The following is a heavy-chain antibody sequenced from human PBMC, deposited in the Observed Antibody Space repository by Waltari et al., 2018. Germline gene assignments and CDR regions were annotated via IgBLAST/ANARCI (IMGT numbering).Heavy chain of an antibody. V-gene: IGHV1-69*09. J-gene: IGHJ6*02. CDR2: ILPILGIA. Sequence: QVQLVQSGAEVKKPGSSVKVSCKASGGTFSSYAISWVRQAPGQGLEWMGRILPILGIANSAQKCQGSVTITAAKSTSTAYMELSSLRSEDTAVYYCATQKRIVVPAARFVSYYGMDVWGQGTTVTVSS. CDR3: ATQKRIVVPAARFVSYYGMDV. D-gene: IGHD2-2*01. CDR1: GGTFSSYA.